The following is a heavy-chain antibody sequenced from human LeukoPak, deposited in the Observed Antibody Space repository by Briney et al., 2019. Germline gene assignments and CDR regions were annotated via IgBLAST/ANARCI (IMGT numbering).Heavy chain of an antibody. D-gene: IGHD2-15*01. J-gene: IGHJ4*02. CDR2: ISSSGSGSTK. Sequence: PGGSLRLSCAASGFTFSSYDMNWVRQAPGKGLEWVSYISSSGSGSTKFYADSVKGRFTISRDNAKNSLYLQMNSLRAEDTAVYYCARDLVAGGFDYWGQGTLVTVSS. CDR3: ARDLVAGGFDY. V-gene: IGHV3-48*03. CDR1: GFTFSSYD.